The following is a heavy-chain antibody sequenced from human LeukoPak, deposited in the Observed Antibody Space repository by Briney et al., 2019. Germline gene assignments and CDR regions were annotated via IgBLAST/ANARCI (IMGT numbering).Heavy chain of an antibody. CDR1: GFTFSSYW. V-gene: IGHV3-74*01. Sequence: GGSLRLSCAASGFTFSSYWMHWVRQAPGKGLVWVPRINGDGSSTTYVDSVMGRFTISRDNAKNTLYLQMNSVRAEDTAVYYCARGNIAAAGIHYWGQGTLVTVSS. J-gene: IGHJ4*02. D-gene: IGHD6-13*01. CDR3: ARGNIAAAGIHY. CDR2: INGDGSST.